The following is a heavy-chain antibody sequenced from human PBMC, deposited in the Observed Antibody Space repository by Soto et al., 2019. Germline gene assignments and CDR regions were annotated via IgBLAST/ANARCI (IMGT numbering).Heavy chain of an antibody. CDR1: GGSITRNNHY. V-gene: IGHV4-39*01. D-gene: IGHD6-19*01. CDR3: ARLGSSGWYQGSYFES. J-gene: IGHJ4*02. Sequence: QLQLQESGPGLVKPSETLSLTCIVSGGSITRNNHYWGWIRQSPGQGLEWIGSILYSGSTNYNPSRKSRVTLSLETAKNQFSLKMRSVTAADTALYYCARLGSSGWYQGSYFESWGQGTLVTVSS. CDR2: ILYSGST.